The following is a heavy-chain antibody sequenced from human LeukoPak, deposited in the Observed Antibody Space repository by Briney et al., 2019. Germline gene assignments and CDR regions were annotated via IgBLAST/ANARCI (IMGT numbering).Heavy chain of an antibody. CDR1: GGSISSYY. J-gene: IGHJ6*03. V-gene: IGHV4-59*01. Sequence: SETLSLTCTVSGGSISSYYWSWIRQPPGKGLEWIGYIYYSGGTNYNPSLKSRVTISVDTSKNQFSLKLSSVTAADTAVYYCARALYCSSTSCPIYYYYMDVWGKGTTVTISS. CDR3: ARALYCSSTSCPIYYYYMDV. CDR2: IYYSGGT. D-gene: IGHD2-2*01.